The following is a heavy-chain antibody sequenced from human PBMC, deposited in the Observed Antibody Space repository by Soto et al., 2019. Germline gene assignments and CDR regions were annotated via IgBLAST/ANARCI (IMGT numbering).Heavy chain of an antibody. CDR2: ISWNSGSI. D-gene: IGHD6-19*01. CDR3: AKDRGGWYYYYYMDV. J-gene: IGHJ6*03. V-gene: IGHV3-9*01. Sequence: GGSLRLSCAASGFTFDDYAMHWVRQAPGKGLEWVSGISWNSGSIGYADSVKGRFTISRDNAKNSLYLQMNSLRAEDTALYYCAKDRGGWYYYYYMDVWGKGTTVTVSS. CDR1: GFTFDDYA.